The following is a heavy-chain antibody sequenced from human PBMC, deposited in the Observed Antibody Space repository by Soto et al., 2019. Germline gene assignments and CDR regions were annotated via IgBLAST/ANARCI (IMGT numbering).Heavy chain of an antibody. J-gene: IGHJ6*02. CDR3: AKNGPSVWGSYSYSSYYGMDV. CDR1: GFTFRSYS. V-gene: IGHV3-21*01. D-gene: IGHD3-16*02. Sequence: PGGSLRVSCAASGFTFRSYSLNWVRQAPGKGLEWVSSISSSSSYIYYADSVKGRFTISRDNSKNTLYLQMNSLRAEDTAVYYCAKNGPSVWGSYSYSSYYGMDVWGQRTTVPVSS. CDR2: ISSSSSYI.